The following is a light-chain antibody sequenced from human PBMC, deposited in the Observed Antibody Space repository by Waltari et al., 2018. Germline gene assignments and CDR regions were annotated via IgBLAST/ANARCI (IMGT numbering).Light chain of an antibody. CDR1: SGSVSASFY. CDR3: VLYMDSGIWV. J-gene: IGLJ3*02. Sequence: QTVVTQEPSVSVSPGGTVTLTCALSSGSVSASFYPSRYQQTPGQAPRTLIYSTNTRLFGVPNRFSGSILGNKAALTIAGAQADDEADYYCVLYMDSGIWVFGGGTKLTVL. V-gene: IGLV8-61*01. CDR2: STN.